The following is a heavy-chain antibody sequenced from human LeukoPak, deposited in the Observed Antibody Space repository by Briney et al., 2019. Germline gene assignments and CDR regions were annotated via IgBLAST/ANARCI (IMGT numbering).Heavy chain of an antibody. CDR2: ISYDGSNK. CDR1: GFTFSSYG. CDR3: ARERQQLAHWIDP. J-gene: IGHJ5*02. Sequence: GRSLRLSCAASGFTFSSYGMHWVRQAPGKGLEWVAVISYDGSNKYYADSVKGRFTISRDNSKNTLYLQMNSLRAEDTAVYYCARERQQLAHWIDPWGQGTLVTVSS. D-gene: IGHD6-13*01. V-gene: IGHV3-30*03.